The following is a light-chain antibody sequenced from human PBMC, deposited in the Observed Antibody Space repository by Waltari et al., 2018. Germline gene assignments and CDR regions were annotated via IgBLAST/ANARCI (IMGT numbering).Light chain of an antibody. J-gene: IGLJ2*01. CDR2: KDT. CDR1: LLPKQF. CDR3: QSVDVTALP. Sequence: SYELTQPPSVSVSPGQTATITRSGHLLPKQFAYWYQQRPGQAPVLLIYKDTERASGIPERFSGSTSGTTVTLTIAGVQAEDEADYFCQSVDVTALPFGGGTRLTVL. V-gene: IGLV3-25*03.